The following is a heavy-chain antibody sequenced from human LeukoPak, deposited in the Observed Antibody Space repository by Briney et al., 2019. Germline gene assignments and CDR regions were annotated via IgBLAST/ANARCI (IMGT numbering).Heavy chain of an antibody. D-gene: IGHD3-22*01. CDR2: IYYSGST. J-gene: IGHJ6*03. Sequence: SETLSLTCTVSGGSISSYYWSWIRQPPGKGLEWIGYIYYSGSTNYNPSLKSRVTISVDTSKNQFSLKLSSVTAADTAVYYCARDAQRYYYDSSGYYSNYMDVWGKGTTVTVSS. V-gene: IGHV4-59*01. CDR3: ARDAQRYYYDSSGYYSNYMDV. CDR1: GGSISSYY.